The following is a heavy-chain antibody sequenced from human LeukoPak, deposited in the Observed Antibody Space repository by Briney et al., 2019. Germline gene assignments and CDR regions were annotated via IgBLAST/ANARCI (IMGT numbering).Heavy chain of an antibody. CDR2: LYLSRTT. V-gene: IGHV4-39*07. J-gene: IGHJ5*02. CDR3: ARGRIIVVVPAAIDRNNWFDP. Sequence: SETLSLTCTVSGGSISGGSHHWGWFRQSPGKGLEWIGSLYLSRTTYYNPSLNSRVTISVDTSKNQFSLKLSSVTAADTAVYYCARGRIIVVVPAAIDRNNWFDPWGQGTLVTVSS. CDR1: GGSISGGSHH. D-gene: IGHD2-2*02.